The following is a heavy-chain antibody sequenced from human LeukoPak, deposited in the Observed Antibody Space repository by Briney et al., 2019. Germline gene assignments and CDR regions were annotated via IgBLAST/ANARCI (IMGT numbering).Heavy chain of an antibody. D-gene: IGHD3-22*01. CDR1: GGSISTYF. CDR3: ARAHSPYYYDSSGSYFDY. J-gene: IGHJ4*02. Sequence: SETLSLTCTVSGGSISTYFWHWIRQPPGKGLEWMGYIFDSGTTAYNTSLKRRVTMSVDTSKNQFSLTLSSVTAADTAVYYCARAHSPYYYDSSGSYFDYWGQGTLVTVSS. V-gene: IGHV4-59*01. CDR2: IFDSGTT.